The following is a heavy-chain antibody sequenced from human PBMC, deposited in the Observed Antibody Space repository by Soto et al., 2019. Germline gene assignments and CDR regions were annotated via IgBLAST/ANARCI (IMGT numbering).Heavy chain of an antibody. V-gene: IGHV3-7*03. Sequence: LXLSCAVSGYPFGRYWMSWVRQAPGKGLEWVANIKEDGAEKNYVDSVRGRFTISRDNAKRSHYLQMNNLSADDTAVYYCVRDLDGYFDYWGQGIVVT. D-gene: IGHD1-1*01. CDR2: IKEDGAEK. CDR1: GYPFGRYW. J-gene: IGHJ4*02. CDR3: VRDLDGYFDY.